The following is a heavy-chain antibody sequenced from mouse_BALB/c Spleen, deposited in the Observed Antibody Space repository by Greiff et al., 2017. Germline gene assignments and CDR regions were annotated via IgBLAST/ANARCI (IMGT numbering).Heavy chain of an antibody. Sequence: QVQLQQSGAGLVKPGASVKLSCKASGYTFTEYIIHWVKQRPGQGLEWIGWFYPGSGSIKYNEKFKDKATLTADKSSSTGYMELSRLTSEDSAVYFCARHEKGGYYGIYYYAMDYWGQGTSVTVSS. V-gene: IGHV1-62-2*01. CDR2: FYPGSGSI. J-gene: IGHJ4*01. D-gene: IGHD2-1*01. CDR1: GYTFTEYI. CDR3: ARHEKGGYYGIYYYAMDY.